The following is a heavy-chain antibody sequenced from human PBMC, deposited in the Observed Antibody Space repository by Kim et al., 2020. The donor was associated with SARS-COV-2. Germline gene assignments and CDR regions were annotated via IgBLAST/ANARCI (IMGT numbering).Heavy chain of an antibody. V-gene: IGHV3-15*01. CDR3: TTRIRFVAAEPGHH. Sequence: GGSLRLSCAASGFTFSNVWMSWVRQAPGKGLEWVGRIQTKTEGGTTDYAAPVKGRFTISRDDSKNTLYLQMNSLKTDDTAVYYCTTRIRFVAAEPGHHWGQGTLVTVSS. D-gene: IGHD2-21*01. CDR1: GFTFSNVW. CDR2: IQTKTEGGTT. J-gene: IGHJ1*01.